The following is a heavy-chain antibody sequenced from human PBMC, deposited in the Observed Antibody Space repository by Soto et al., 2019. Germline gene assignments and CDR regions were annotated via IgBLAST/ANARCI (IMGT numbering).Heavy chain of an antibody. CDR2: IIPIFGTA. V-gene: IGHV1-69*01. CDR3: ARGWGYDSTDYYYAY. J-gene: IGHJ4*02. CDR1: GGSFNRHT. Sequence: QVQLVQSGAEVRKPGSSVRVSCKASGGSFNRHTISWVRQAPGQGLEWMGGIIPIFGTANHAQKFQGRVTIIDDESTSTVYMELSSLRSDDTAIYYCARGWGYDSTDYYYAYWGQGTLVIVSS. D-gene: IGHD3-22*01.